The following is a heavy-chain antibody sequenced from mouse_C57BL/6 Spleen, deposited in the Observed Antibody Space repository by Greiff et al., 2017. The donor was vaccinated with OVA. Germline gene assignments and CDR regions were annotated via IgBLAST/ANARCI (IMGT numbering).Heavy chain of an antibody. Sequence: VQLQQPGAELVKPGASVKMSCKASGYTFTSYWITWVKQRPGQGLEWIGDIYPGSGSTNYNEKFKSKATLTVDTSSSTAYMQLSSLTSEDSAVYYCARRGYYGSYAMDYWGQGTSVTVPS. CDR2: IYPGSGST. D-gene: IGHD1-1*01. J-gene: IGHJ4*01. CDR3: ARRGYYGSYAMDY. V-gene: IGHV1-55*01. CDR1: GYTFTSYW.